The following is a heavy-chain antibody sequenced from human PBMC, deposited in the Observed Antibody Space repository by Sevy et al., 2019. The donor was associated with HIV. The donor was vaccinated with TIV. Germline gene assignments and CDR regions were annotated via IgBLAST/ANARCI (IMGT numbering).Heavy chain of an antibody. Sequence: SETLSLTCTVSGGSISSGDYYWSWIRQPPGKGLEWIGYIYYSGSTYYNPSLKSRVTISVDTSKNQFSLKLSSVTAADTAVYYCARFRGMIVVTDLDAFDIWGQRTLVTVSS. D-gene: IGHD3-22*01. CDR3: ARFRGMIVVTDLDAFDI. V-gene: IGHV4-30-4*01. CDR1: GGSISSGDYY. J-gene: IGHJ3*02. CDR2: IYYSGST.